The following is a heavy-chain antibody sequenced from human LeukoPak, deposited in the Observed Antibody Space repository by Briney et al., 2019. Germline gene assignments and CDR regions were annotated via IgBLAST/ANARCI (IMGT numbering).Heavy chain of an antibody. CDR2: INHSGST. D-gene: IGHD3-22*01. V-gene: IGHV4-34*01. CDR1: GGSFSGYY. J-gene: IGHJ4*02. CDR3: ARLPDYYDSSGLYFDY. Sequence: PSETLSLTCAVYGGSFSGYYWSWIRQPPGKGLEWIGEINHSGSTNYNPSLKSRVTISVDTSKNQFSLKLSSVTAADTAVYYCARLPDYYDSSGLYFDYWGQGTLVTVSS.